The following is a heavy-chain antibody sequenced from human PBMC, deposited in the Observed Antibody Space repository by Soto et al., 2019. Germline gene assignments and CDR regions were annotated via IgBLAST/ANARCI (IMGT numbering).Heavy chain of an antibody. CDR3: AKDTRGGIAAGYYGMDV. CDR2: ISGSGGST. CDR1: GFTFSSYA. V-gene: IGHV3-23*01. J-gene: IGHJ6*02. Sequence: GGSLRLSCAASGFTFSSYAMSWVRQAPGKGLEWVSAISGSGGSTYYADSVKGRFTISRDNSKNTLYLQMNSLRAEDTAVYYCAKDTRGGIAAGYYGMDVWGQGTTVTVSS. D-gene: IGHD6-13*01.